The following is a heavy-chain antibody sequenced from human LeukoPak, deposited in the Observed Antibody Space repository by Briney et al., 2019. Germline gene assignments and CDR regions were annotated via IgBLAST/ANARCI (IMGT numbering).Heavy chain of an antibody. D-gene: IGHD5-24*01. CDR3: VKGGYNTGYGMDV. V-gene: IGHV3-64D*06. CDR2: ISSNGGST. J-gene: IGHJ6*02. CDR1: GFTFSSYA. Sequence: GGSLRLSCSASGFTFSSYAMHWVRQAPGKGLEYVSAISSNGGSTYYADSVKGRFTISRDNSKNTLYLQMSSLRAEDTAVYYCVKGGYNTGYGMDVWGQGTTVTVSS.